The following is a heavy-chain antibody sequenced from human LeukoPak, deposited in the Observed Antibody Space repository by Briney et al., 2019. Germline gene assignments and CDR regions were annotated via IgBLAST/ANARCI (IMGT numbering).Heavy chain of an antibody. CDR3: AKENSIRRYYYDSSGYLDY. Sequence: GGSLRLSCAASGFTFDDYTMHWVRQAPGKGLEWVSLISWDGGSTYYADSVKGRFTISRDNSKNSLYLQMNSLRTEDTALCYCAKENSIRRYYYDSSGYLDYWGQGTLVTVSS. D-gene: IGHD3-22*01. J-gene: IGHJ4*02. V-gene: IGHV3-43*01. CDR1: GFTFDDYT. CDR2: ISWDGGST.